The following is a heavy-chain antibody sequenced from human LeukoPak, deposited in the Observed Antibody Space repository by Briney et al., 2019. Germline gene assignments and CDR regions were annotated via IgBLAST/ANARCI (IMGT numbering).Heavy chain of an antibody. J-gene: IGHJ6*03. CDR3: AKDPGASVPGFYMDV. CDR1: GFTFRNYG. Sequence: GGSLRLSCAASGFTFRNYGMHWVRQATGKGLEWVSFIWSDGNNRFYADSVKGRSTISRDNSKNMLYLQMDTLRAEDTALYYCAKDPGASVPGFYMDVWGKGTTVIVSS. D-gene: IGHD2-8*02. CDR2: IWSDGNNR. V-gene: IGHV3-30*02.